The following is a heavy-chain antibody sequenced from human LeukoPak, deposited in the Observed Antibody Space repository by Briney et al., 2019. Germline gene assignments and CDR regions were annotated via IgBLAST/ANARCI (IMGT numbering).Heavy chain of an antibody. V-gene: IGHV4-61*02. CDR1: AGSISSGSYY. J-gene: IGHJ4*02. CDR2: IYTSGST. CDR3: ARAYCCGGSCVVDY. D-gene: IGHD2-15*01. Sequence: SQTLSLTCSAYAGSISSGSYYWSWIRQPAGKGLEWIGRIYTSGSTNYNPSRKRRVTISVGTSKNQFSLKLSSVTAADTAVYYCARAYCCGGSCVVDYWGQGILVTVSS.